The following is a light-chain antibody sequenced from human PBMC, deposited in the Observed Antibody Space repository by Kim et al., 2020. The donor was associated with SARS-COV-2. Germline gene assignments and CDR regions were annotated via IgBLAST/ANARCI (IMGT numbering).Light chain of an antibody. CDR2: GKN. CDR3: NSRDSSGDVV. Sequence: SSELTQDPAVSVALGQTVRITCQGDSLRSYCANWFQQKPGQAPFLVIYGKNNRPSGIPDRFSGSSSGNTASLTITGAQAEDEADYYCNSRDSSGDVVFGG. J-gene: IGLJ2*01. V-gene: IGLV3-19*01. CDR1: SLRSYC.